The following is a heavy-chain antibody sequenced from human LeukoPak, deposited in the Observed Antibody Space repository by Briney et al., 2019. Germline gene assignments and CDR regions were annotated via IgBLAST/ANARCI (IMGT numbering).Heavy chain of an antibody. CDR1: GYTFTSYD. Sequence: ASVKVSCKASGYTFTSYDINWVRQATGQGLEWMGWMNPNSGNTGYAQKFQGRVTMTRNTSISTAYMELSSLRSEDTAVYYCARTNYDSSGYYYYYYYYMDVWGKGTTVTISS. D-gene: IGHD3-22*01. CDR2: MNPNSGNT. CDR3: ARTNYDSSGYYYYYYYYMDV. V-gene: IGHV1-8*01. J-gene: IGHJ6*03.